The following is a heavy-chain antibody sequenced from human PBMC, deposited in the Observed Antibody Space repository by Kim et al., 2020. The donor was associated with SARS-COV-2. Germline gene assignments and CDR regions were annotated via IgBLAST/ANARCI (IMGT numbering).Heavy chain of an antibody. D-gene: IGHD3-3*01. V-gene: IGHV4-31*03. CDR2: IYYSGST. J-gene: IGHJ6*02. Sequence: SETLSLTCTXSGGSISSGGYYWSWIRQHPGKGLEWIGYIYYSGSTYYNPSLKSRVTISVDTSKNQFSLKLSSVTAADTAVYYCARARGLRFLEWLPSYYYGMDVWGQGTTVTVSS. CDR1: GGSISSGGYY. CDR3: ARARGLRFLEWLPSYYYGMDV.